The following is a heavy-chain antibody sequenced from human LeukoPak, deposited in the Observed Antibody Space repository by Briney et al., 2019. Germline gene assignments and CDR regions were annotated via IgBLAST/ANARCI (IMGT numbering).Heavy chain of an antibody. CDR1: GFTVSSNY. D-gene: IGHD6-13*01. V-gene: IGHV3-53*01. CDR2: IYSGGST. Sequence: GGSLRLSCAASGFTVSSNYMSWVRQAPGKGLEWVSVIYSGGSTYYADSVKGRFTISRDNSKNTLYLQMNSLRAEDTAVYYCAREYGRSSSWLGEGFDYWGQGTLVTVSS. CDR3: AREYGRSSSWLGEGFDY. J-gene: IGHJ4*02.